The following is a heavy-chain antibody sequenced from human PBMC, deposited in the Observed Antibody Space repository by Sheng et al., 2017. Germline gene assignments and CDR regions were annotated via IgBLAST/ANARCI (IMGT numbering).Heavy chain of an antibody. J-gene: IGHJ5*02. D-gene: IGHD6-19*01. CDR3: ARGGYTNGWYSWFEP. CDR1: GDAFSSYA. Sequence: QVQLVQSGPEVKKPGSSVKVSCKASGDAFSSYALSWVRQAPGQGLEWMGTIIPVFGTTNYAQKFKGRATMTTDESTSTAYMELNSLGFDDTAVYYCARGGYTNGWYSWFEPWGQGTLVTVSS. V-gene: IGHV1-69*05. CDR2: IIPVFGTT.